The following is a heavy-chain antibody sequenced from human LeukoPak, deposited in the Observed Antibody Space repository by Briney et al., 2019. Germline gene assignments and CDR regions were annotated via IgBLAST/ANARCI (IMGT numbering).Heavy chain of an antibody. D-gene: IGHD2-21*02. CDR1: GFTFSSYS. Sequence: PGGSLRLSCAASGFTFSSYSMNWVRQAPGKGLEWVSSISSSSSYIYYADSVKGRFTISRDNAKNSLYLQMNSLRAEDTAVYYCWRGLPAYCGWDCYSFYWGQGTLVTVSS. CDR2: ISSSSSYI. V-gene: IGHV3-21*01. J-gene: IGHJ4*02. CDR3: WRGLPAYCGWDCYSFY.